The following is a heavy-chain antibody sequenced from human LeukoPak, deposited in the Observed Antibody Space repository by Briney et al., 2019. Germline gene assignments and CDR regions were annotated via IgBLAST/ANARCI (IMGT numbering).Heavy chain of an antibody. D-gene: IGHD2-15*01. J-gene: IGHJ4*02. CDR2: ISYDGSNK. CDR1: GFTFSSYG. Sequence: GGSLRLSCAASGFTFSSYGMHWVRQAPGKGLEWAAVISYDGSNKYYADSVKGRFTISRDNSKNTLYLQMNSLRAEDTAVYYCATDCSGGSCYLFVDYWGQGTLVTVSS. CDR3: ATDCSGGSCYLFVDY. V-gene: IGHV3-30*03.